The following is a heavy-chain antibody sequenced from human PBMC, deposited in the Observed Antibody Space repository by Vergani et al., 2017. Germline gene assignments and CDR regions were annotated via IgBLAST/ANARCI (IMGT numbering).Heavy chain of an antibody. CDR2: ICHTEDT. V-gene: IGHV4-4*03. D-gene: IGHD2-2*02. CDR1: GDSISSNNC. J-gene: IGHJ4*02. CDR3: STIGYRRWGYYFDY. Sequence: QVQLQESGPGLVKPPGTLSLTCAVSGDSISSNNCWTWVRQPPGKGLEWIREICHTEDTKYSPSLKSRVTVAVDESRNLFSLRLNSVTAADKAVYYCSTIGYRRWGYYFDYWGKGILVTVS.